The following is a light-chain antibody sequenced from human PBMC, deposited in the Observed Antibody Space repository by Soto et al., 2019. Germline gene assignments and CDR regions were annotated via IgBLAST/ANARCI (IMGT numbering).Light chain of an antibody. CDR3: SSYTIRSTPYV. CDR2: EVS. V-gene: IGLV2-14*01. Sequence: QSALTQPASVSGSPGQSITLSCTGTSSDIGNYNYVSWYQQHPGKAPKLIIYEVSDRPSGVSNRFSGSKSGNTASLTISGLQAEDEADYYCSSYTIRSTPYVFGTGTKVTVL. CDR1: SSDIGNYNY. J-gene: IGLJ1*01.